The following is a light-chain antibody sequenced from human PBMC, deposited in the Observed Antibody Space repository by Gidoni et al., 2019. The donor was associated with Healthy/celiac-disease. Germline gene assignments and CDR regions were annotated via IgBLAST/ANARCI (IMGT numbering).Light chain of an antibody. V-gene: IGKV1-9*01. CDR3: QQLNSYPYT. CDR1: QGISSY. CDR2: AAS. Sequence: DIQLTQSPSFLSASVGDRVTITCRASQGISSYLAWYQQKPGKAPKLLIYAASTLQSGVPSRFSGSGSGTEFTLTISRLQPEDFATYYCQQLNSYPYTFXXXTKLEIK. J-gene: IGKJ2*01.